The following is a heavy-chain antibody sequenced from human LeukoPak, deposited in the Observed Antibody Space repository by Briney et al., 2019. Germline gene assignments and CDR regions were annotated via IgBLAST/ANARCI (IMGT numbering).Heavy chain of an antibody. D-gene: IGHD1-1*01. J-gene: IGHJ6*03. CDR1: GGSISSSSYY. CDR3: ARQGTVVRWGYYYYMDV. V-gene: IGHV4-39*01. Sequence: SETLSLTCSVSGGSISSSSYYWGWIRQPPGKGLEWIGSIYYSGSTYYNPSLKSRVTISVDTSKNQFSLKLSSVTAADTAQYYCARQGTVVRWGYYYYMDVWGKGTTVTVSS. CDR2: IYYSGST.